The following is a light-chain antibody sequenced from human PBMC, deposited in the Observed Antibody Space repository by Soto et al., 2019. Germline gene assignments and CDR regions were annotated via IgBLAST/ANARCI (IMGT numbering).Light chain of an antibody. CDR1: QSVSSTY. Sequence: EIVLTQSPGTLSLSPGERATLSCRASQSVSSTYLSWYQQKPGQAPRLLIYGASSRATGLPDRFSGSGSGTDFTLTISRLEPEDFAVYYCLQYATSLPWTFGQGTKVEIK. V-gene: IGKV3-20*01. J-gene: IGKJ1*01. CDR3: LQYATSLPWT. CDR2: GAS.